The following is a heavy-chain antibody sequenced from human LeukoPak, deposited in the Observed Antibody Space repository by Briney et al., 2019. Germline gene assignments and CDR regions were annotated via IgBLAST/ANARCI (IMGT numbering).Heavy chain of an antibody. CDR1: GGSFSGYY. D-gene: IGHD2-2*01. J-gene: IGHJ5*02. Sequence: SETLSLTCAVYGGSFSGYYWSWIRQPPGKGLEWIGEINHSGSTNYNPSLKSRVTMSIDTSKNQFSLKLSSVTAADTAVYYCARYFIVVVPAAGQFDPWGQGTLVTVSS. CDR2: INHSGST. CDR3: ARYFIVVVPAAGQFDP. V-gene: IGHV4-34*01.